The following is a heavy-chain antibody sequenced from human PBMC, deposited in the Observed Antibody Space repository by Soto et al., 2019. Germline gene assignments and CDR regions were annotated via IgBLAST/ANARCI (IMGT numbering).Heavy chain of an antibody. CDR2: IDPSDSYT. CDR1: GYSFTSYW. D-gene: IGHD6-6*01. Sequence: GESLKISCKGSGYSFTSYWISWVRQMPGKGLEWMGRIDPSDSYTSYSPSFQGHVTISADKSISTAYLQWSSLKASDTAMYYCARSIAARGGVDYYYYGMDVWGQGTTVTVS. V-gene: IGHV5-10-1*01. J-gene: IGHJ6*02. CDR3: ARSIAARGGVDYYYYGMDV.